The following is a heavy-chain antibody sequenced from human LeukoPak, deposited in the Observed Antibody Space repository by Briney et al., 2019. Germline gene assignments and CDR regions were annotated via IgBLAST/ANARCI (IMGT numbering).Heavy chain of an antibody. Sequence: GGSLRLSCAASGFTFSSYSMNWVRQAPGKGLEWVSSISSSSSYIYYADSVKGRFTISRDNAKNSLYLQMNSLRAEDAAVYYCARDSTAWGDMTTVTTSDYWGQGTLVTVSS. D-gene: IGHD4-17*01. V-gene: IGHV3-21*01. J-gene: IGHJ4*02. CDR1: GFTFSSYS. CDR3: ARDSTAWGDMTTVTTSDY. CDR2: ISSSSSYI.